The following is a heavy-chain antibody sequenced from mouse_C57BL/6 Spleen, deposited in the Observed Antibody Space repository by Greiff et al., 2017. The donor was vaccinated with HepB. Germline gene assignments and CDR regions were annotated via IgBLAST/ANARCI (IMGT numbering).Heavy chain of an antibody. D-gene: IGHD4-1*01. CDR2: IYPGDGDT. J-gene: IGHJ3*01. CDR1: GYAFSSSW. Sequence: VQRVESGPELVKPGASVKISCKASGYAFSSSWMNWVKQRPGKGLEWIGRIYPGDGDTNYNGKFKGKATLTADKSSSTAYMQRSSLTSEDSAVYFCARAWEEGFAYWGQGTLVTVSA. CDR3: ARAWEEGFAY. V-gene: IGHV1-82*01.